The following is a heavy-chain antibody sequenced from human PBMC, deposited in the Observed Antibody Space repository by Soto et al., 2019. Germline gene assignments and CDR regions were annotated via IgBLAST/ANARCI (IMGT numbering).Heavy chain of an antibody. J-gene: IGHJ6*03. D-gene: IGHD5-18*01. CDR2: IYYSGST. CDR3: ARAGGYSYGYGPKSYYYYYYMDV. CDR1: GGSISSYY. V-gene: IGHV4-59*12. Sequence: PSETLSLTCTVSGGSISSYYWSWIRQPPGKGLERIGYIYYSGSTNYNPSLKSRVTISVDTSKNQFSLKLSSVTAADTAVYYCARAGGYSYGYGPKSYYYYYYMDVWGKGTTVTVSS.